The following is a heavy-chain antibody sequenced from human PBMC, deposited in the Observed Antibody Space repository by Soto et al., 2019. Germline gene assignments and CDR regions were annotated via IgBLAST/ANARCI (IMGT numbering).Heavy chain of an antibody. V-gene: IGHV4-4*02. CDR1: GDSISSPNW. J-gene: IGHJ4*02. CDR2: MFASGSS. Sequence: QVQLQEPGPGLVKPSETLSLTCAVSGDSISSPNWWSWYRQTPGKGLELIGEMFASGSSNYNPSLNGRVTISLDTSKNHFPLKLTSLTAADTAIYYCAREGFDPRPDYWGQGIPVTVSS. CDR3: AREGFDPRPDY.